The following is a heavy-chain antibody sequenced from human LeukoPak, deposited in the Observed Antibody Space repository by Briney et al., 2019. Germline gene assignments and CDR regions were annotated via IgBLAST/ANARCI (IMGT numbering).Heavy chain of an antibody. CDR3: ARAAYYSSDY. D-gene: IGHD3-10*01. CDR2: IKSDGSEQ. Sequence: GGSLRLSCAASGFSFSDYYMRWVRQAPGKGLEWVTNIKSDGSEQCYADSVKGRFTISRDNAKNSLYLQMNSLRADDTAVYYCARAAYYSSDYWGQGILVTVSS. J-gene: IGHJ4*02. CDR1: GFSFSDYY. V-gene: IGHV3-7*01.